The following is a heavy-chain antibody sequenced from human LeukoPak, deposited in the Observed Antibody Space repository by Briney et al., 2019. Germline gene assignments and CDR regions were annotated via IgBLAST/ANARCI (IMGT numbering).Heavy chain of an antibody. CDR1: GFTFSSYA. D-gene: IGHD4-17*01. CDR2: ISGSGGST. CDR3: AKARGTDYGDYVIFDY. Sequence: GGSLRLSCAVSGFTFSSYAMSWVRQAPGKGLEWVSAISGSGGSTYYADSVKGRFTISRDNSKSTLYLQMNSLRAEDTAVYYCAKARGTDYGDYVIFDYWGQGTLVTVSS. V-gene: IGHV3-23*01. J-gene: IGHJ4*02.